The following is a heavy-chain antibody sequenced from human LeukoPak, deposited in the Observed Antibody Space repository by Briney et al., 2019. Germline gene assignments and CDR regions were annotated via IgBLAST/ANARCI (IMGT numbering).Heavy chain of an antibody. J-gene: IGHJ6*03. V-gene: IGHV4-39*07. CDR1: GGSISSSSYY. D-gene: IGHD6-13*01. Sequence: SETLSLTCTVSGGSISSSSYYWGWIRQPPGKGLEWIGSIYHSGSTNYNPSLKSRVTISVDTSKNQFSLKLSSVTAADTAVYYCARADYSSTWSHDYYYMDVWGKGTTVTVSS. CDR3: ARADYSSTWSHDYYYMDV. CDR2: IYHSGST.